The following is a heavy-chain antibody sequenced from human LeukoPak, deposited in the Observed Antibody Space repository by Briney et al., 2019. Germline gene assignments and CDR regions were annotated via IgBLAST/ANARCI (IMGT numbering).Heavy chain of an antibody. CDR3: AKDRSPLGCLYYFDY. CDR2: ISGSGGST. V-gene: IGHV3-23*01. CDR1: GFTFSSYA. Sequence: GGSLRLSCAASGFTFSSYAMSWVRQAPGKGLEWVSAISGSGGSTYYADSVKGRFTISRDNSKNTLYLQMNSLRAEDTAVYYCAKDRSPLGCLYYFDYWGQGTLVTVSS. J-gene: IGHJ4*02. D-gene: IGHD1-26*01.